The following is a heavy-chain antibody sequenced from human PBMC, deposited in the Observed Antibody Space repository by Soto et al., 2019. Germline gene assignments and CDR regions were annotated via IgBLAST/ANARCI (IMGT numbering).Heavy chain of an antibody. CDR1: GFTSSDYG. J-gene: IGHJ4*02. V-gene: IGHV3-30*18. Sequence: QVHLVESGGGVVQPGRSLRLSCAASGFTSSDYGVNWVRQAPGKGLEWVALISYDGNTQYYADSVRGRFTISRDNSKNTLYLQMNSLRVEDTALYYCAKNGRMTLVGVAKGGFDSWGQGTLVTVSS. D-gene: IGHD3-3*01. CDR2: ISYDGNTQ. CDR3: AKNGRMTLVGVAKGGFDS.